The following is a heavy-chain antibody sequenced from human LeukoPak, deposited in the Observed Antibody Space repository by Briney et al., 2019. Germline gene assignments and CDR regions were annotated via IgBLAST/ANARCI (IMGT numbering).Heavy chain of an antibody. D-gene: IGHD2-2*01. CDR1: GYTFTGYY. CDR2: INPNSGGT. J-gene: IGHJ4*02. V-gene: IGHV1-2*02. CDR3: ARDCSSTSCSDY. Sequence: ASVKVSCEASGYTFTGYYMHWVRQAPGQGLEWMGWINPNSGGTSYAQKFQGRVTMTRDTSISTAYMELSRLRSDDTAVYYCARDCSSTSCSDYWGQGTLVTVSS.